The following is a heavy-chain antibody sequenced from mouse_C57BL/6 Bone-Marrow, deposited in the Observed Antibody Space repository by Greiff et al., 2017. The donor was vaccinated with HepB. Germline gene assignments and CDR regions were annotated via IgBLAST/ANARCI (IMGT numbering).Heavy chain of an antibody. V-gene: IGHV1-82*01. CDR2: IYPGDGDT. Sequence: VQRVESGPELVKPGASVKISCKASGYAFSSSWMNWVKQRPGKGLEWIGRIYPGDGDTNYNGKFKGKATLTADKSSSTAYMQLSSLTSEDSAVYFCARRVYYYGSSYWYFDVWGTGTTVTVSS. CDR3: ARRVYYYGSSYWYFDV. J-gene: IGHJ1*03. D-gene: IGHD1-1*01. CDR1: GYAFSSSW.